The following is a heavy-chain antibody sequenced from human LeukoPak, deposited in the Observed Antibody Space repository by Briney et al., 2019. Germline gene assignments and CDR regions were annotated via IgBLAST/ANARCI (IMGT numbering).Heavy chain of an antibody. Sequence: PGGSLRLSCAASGFTFSSYGMHWVRQAPGKGLEWVAVISYDGSNKYYADSVKGRFTISRDNSKNTLYLQMNSLRAEDTAVYYCAKDLLNSYYYGSGSYLDYWGQGTLVTVSS. V-gene: IGHV3-30*18. CDR3: AKDLLNSYYYGSGSYLDY. CDR1: GFTFSSYG. D-gene: IGHD3-10*01. J-gene: IGHJ4*02. CDR2: ISYDGSNK.